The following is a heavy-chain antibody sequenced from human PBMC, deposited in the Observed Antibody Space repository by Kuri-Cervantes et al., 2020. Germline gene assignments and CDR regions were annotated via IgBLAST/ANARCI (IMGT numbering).Heavy chain of an antibody. J-gene: IGHJ6*02. CDR2: IYYSGST. D-gene: IGHD3-10*01. V-gene: IGHV4-59*01. CDR1: GGSISSYY. CDR3: ARDSRLLWFGELFAYYGMDV. Sequence: SETLSLTCTVSGGSISSYYWSWIRQPPGKGLEWIGYIYYSGSTNYNPSLKSRVTISVDTSKNQFSLKLSSVTAADTAVYYCARDSRLLWFGELFAYYGMDVWGQGTTVTVSS.